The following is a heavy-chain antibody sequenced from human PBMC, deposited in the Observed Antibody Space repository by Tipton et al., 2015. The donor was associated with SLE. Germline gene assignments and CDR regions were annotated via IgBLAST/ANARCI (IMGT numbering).Heavy chain of an antibody. J-gene: IGHJ4*02. CDR1: GGSVSSSSKY. V-gene: IGHV4-39*07. CDR3: AARFIRDSDWKHYFDY. CDR2: IYYTGTTT. D-gene: IGHD3-9*01. Sequence: TLSLTCTVSGGSVSSSSKYWAWIRQPPGKGLEWIGSIYYTGTTTYYNSFLKSRVTMSVDTSKNQFSLRLTSVTAADTAVYYCAARFIRDSDWKHYFDYWDQGSLVTVST.